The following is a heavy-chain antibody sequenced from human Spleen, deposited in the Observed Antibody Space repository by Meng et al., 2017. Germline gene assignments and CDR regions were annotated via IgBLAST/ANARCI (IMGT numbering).Heavy chain of an antibody. CDR3: AREAGKHWVLYYFDY. V-gene: IGHV3-23*01. Sequence: GEFLKISCAASGFTFSSYGMSWVRQAPGKGLEWVSAISGTGGRTYYADSVKGRFTISRDNSKNTLYLQMNSLRAEDTAVYYCAREAGKHWVLYYFDYWGQGTLVTVSS. CDR2: ISGTGGRT. CDR1: GFTFSSYG. J-gene: IGHJ4*02. D-gene: IGHD2-8*02.